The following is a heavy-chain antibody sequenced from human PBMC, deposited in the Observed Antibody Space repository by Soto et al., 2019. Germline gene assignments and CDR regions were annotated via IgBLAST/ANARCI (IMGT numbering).Heavy chain of an antibody. D-gene: IGHD3-22*01. CDR3: ATAGNYDSSGRDF. Sequence: ASVKVSCKAFGFIFNNYAISWVRQSPGQGLEWMGWISANSGNTNYAQKLQGRVTMTTDTSTSTAYMELRSLRSDDTAVYYCATAGNYDSSGRDFWGQGTLVTVSS. CDR2: ISANSGNT. J-gene: IGHJ4*02. V-gene: IGHV1-18*04. CDR1: GFIFNNYA.